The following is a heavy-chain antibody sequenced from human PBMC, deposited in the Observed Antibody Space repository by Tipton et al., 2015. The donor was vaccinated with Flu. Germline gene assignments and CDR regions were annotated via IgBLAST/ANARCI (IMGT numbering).Heavy chain of an antibody. J-gene: IGHJ3*02. CDR2: ISWNSGSI. D-gene: IGHD4-17*01. CDR3: AKDYMTTVTTGAFDI. Sequence: SLRLSCAASGFSFSSYSMSWVRQAPGKGLEWVSGISWNSGSIGYADSVKGRFTISRDNAKNSLYLQMNSLRAEDTALYYCAKDYMTTVTTGAFDIWGQGTLVTVSS. V-gene: IGHV3-9*01. CDR1: GFSFSSYS.